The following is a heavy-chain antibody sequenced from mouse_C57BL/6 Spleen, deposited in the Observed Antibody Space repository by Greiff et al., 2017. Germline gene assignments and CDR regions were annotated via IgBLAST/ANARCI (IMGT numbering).Heavy chain of an antibody. D-gene: IGHD1-1*01. CDR1: GYAFSSSW. Sequence: VQLQQPGPELVKPGASVKISCKASGYAFSSSWMNWVKQRPGKGLEWIGRIYPGDGDTNYNGKFKGKATLTVDKSSSTAYMQLSSLTSEDSAVYFCARDYGSSAFAYWGQGTLVTVSA. CDR3: ARDYGSSAFAY. V-gene: IGHV1-82*01. J-gene: IGHJ3*01. CDR2: IYPGDGDT.